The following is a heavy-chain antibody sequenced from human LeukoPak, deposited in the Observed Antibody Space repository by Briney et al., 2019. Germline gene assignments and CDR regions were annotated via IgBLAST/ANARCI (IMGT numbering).Heavy chain of an antibody. CDR1: GGSIGSSSYY. Sequence: PSETLSLTCTVSGGSIGSSSYYWGWIRQPPGKGLEWNGSIYYSGSTYYNPSLKSRVTISVDTSKNQFSLKLSSVTAADTVVYYCARLGDYDNVWGSYRYTFDYWGQGTLVTVSS. D-gene: IGHD3-16*02. V-gene: IGHV4-39*01. J-gene: IGHJ4*02. CDR2: IYYSGST. CDR3: ARLGDYDNVWGSYRYTFDY.